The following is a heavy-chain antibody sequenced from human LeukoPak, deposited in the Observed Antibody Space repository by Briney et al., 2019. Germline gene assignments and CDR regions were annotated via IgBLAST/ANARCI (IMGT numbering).Heavy chain of an antibody. J-gene: IGHJ4*02. CDR2: IYYSGTT. D-gene: IGHD3-10*01. CDR3: ARGPYGSGSYH. Sequence: SETLSLTCTVSGGSISSGDYYWSWIRQPPGKGLEWIGYIYYSGTTYYNPSLKSRVTISVDASKNQFSLKLTSVTAADTAVYYCARGPYGSGSYHWGQGTLVTVSS. V-gene: IGHV4-30-4*01. CDR1: GGSISSGDYY.